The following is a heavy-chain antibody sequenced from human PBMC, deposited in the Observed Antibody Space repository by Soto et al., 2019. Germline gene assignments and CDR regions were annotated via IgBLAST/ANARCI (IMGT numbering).Heavy chain of an antibody. Sequence: ASVKVSCKASGYTFTSYDINWVRQATGQGLEWMGWMNPNSGNTGYAQKFQVRVTMTRNTTISTAYMELSSLRSEDTAVYYCARGPYGDYVFDYWGQGTLVTVSS. CDR3: ARGPYGDYVFDY. D-gene: IGHD4-17*01. CDR2: MNPNSGNT. CDR1: GYTFTSYD. V-gene: IGHV1-8*01. J-gene: IGHJ4*02.